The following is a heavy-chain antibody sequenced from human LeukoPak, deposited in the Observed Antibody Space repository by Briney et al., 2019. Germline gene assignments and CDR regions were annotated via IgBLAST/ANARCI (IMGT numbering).Heavy chain of an antibody. CDR1: GGSIISYY. CDR2: IYYTGST. J-gene: IGHJ4*02. CDR3: ARHRAYSSSSPFDY. V-gene: IGHV4-59*08. D-gene: IGHD6-6*01. Sequence: PSETLSLTCTVSGGSIISYYWSWIRQSPGRGLEWIGYIYYTGSTNYNPSLKSRVTMFVDMSKNQFSLRLSSVTAADTAVYYCARHRAYSSSSPFDYWGQGTLVTVSS.